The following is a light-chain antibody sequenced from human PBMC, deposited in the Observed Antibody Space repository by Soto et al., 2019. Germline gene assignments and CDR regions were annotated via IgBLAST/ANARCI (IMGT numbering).Light chain of an antibody. CDR3: SSFAGSNNFPYV. CDR1: SSDVAAYDY. V-gene: IGLV2-8*01. Sequence: QSALTQPPSSSGSPGQSVTISCTGTSSDVAAYDYVSWYQQHPGKAPKLMIYEINKRPSGVPDRFSGSKSGNTASLTVSGLQAEDEADYYCSSFAGSNNFPYVFGTGTKVTVL. CDR2: EIN. J-gene: IGLJ1*01.